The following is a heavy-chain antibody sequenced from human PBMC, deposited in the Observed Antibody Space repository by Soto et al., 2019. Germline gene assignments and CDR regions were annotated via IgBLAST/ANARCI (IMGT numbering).Heavy chain of an antibody. CDR3: ARVRGAHLPNWFDP. CDR2: IYYSGST. CDR1: GGSVSSGSYY. J-gene: IGHJ5*02. Sequence: SETLSLTCTVSGGSVSSGSYYWSWIRQPPGKGLEWIGYIYYSGSTNYNPSLKSRVTISVDTSKNQFSLKLSSVTAADTAVYYCARVRGAHLPNWFDPWGQGTLVTVSS. V-gene: IGHV4-61*01. D-gene: IGHD3-10*01.